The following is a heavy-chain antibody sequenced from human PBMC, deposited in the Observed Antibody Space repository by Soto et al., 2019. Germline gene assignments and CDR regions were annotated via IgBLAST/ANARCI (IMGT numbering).Heavy chain of an antibody. D-gene: IGHD1-26*01. CDR1: GFTFSSYA. V-gene: IGHV3-23*01. CDR3: AKDKARVGANTIDY. Sequence: PGGSLRLSCAASGFTFSSYAMSWVRQAPGKGLEWVSAISGSGGSTYYADSVKGRFTISRDNSKNTLYLQMNSLRAEDTAVYYCAKDKARVGANTIDYWGQGTLVTVSS. CDR2: ISGSGGST. J-gene: IGHJ4*02.